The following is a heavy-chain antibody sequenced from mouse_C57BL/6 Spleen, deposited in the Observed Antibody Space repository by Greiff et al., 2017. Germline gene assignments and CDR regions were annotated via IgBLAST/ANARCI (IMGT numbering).Heavy chain of an antibody. V-gene: IGHV1-9*01. J-gene: IGHJ2*01. CDR1: GYTFTGYW. Sequence: QVQLQQSGAELMKPGASVKLSCKATGYTFTGYWIEWVKQRPGHGLEWIGEIFPGGGSTNYNEKFKGKATFTADTSSNTAYMQLSSLTTEDSAIYYCARGGSSSYYFDYWGQGTTLTVSS. D-gene: IGHD1-1*01. CDR3: ARGGSSSYYFDY. CDR2: IFPGGGST.